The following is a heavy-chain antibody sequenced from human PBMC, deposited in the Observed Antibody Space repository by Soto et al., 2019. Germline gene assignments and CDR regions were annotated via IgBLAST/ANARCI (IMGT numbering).Heavy chain of an antibody. CDR1: GFTFSSYA. CDR2: ISYDGSNK. D-gene: IGHD1-26*01. CDR3: ARETLVRVGATAVYYYGMDV. V-gene: IGHV3-30-3*01. J-gene: IGHJ6*02. Sequence: GGSLRLSCAASGFTFSSYAMHWVRQAPGKGLEWVAVISYDGSNKYYADSVKGRFTISRDNSKNTLYLQMNSLRAEDTAVYYCARETLVRVGATAVYYYGMDVWAQGTKGTVSS.